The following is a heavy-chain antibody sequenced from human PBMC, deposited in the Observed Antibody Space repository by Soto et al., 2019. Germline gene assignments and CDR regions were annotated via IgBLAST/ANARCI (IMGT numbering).Heavy chain of an antibody. J-gene: IGHJ3*02. CDR1: GGTFSSYA. Sequence: SVKVSCKASGGTFSSYAISWVRQAPGQGLEWMGGIIPIFGTANYAQKFQGRVTITADKSTSTAYMELSSLRSEDTAVYYCARVTAGYCTNGVCYTGMSGAFDIWGQGTMVTVSS. D-gene: IGHD2-8*01. V-gene: IGHV1-69*06. CDR3: ARVTAGYCTNGVCYTGMSGAFDI. CDR2: IIPIFGTA.